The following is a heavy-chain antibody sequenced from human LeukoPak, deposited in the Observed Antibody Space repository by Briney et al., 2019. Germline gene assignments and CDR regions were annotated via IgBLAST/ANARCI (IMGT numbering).Heavy chain of an antibody. CDR2: INPNSGGT. CDR3: ARWTYYYDSSGSDY. Sequence: GASVKVSCKASGYTFTGYYMHWVRQAPGQGLEWMGWINPNSGGTNYAQKFQGRVTMTRDTSISTAYMELSRLRSDDTAVYYCARWTYYYDSSGSDYWGQGTLVTVSS. CDR1: GYTFTGYY. D-gene: IGHD3-22*01. J-gene: IGHJ4*02. V-gene: IGHV1-2*02.